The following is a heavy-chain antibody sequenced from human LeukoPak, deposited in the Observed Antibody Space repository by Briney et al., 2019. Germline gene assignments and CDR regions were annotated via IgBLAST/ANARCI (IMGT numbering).Heavy chain of an antibody. CDR1: GFTFDDYA. Sequence: GRSLRLSCAASGFTFDDYAMHWVRHAPGKGLEWVSGISWNSDTIVYVDSVKGRFTISRDNAKNSLYLQMNSLRPEDMALYYCTREYCSSARCYGFLDYWGQGTLVTVSS. V-gene: IGHV3-9*03. CDR2: ISWNSDTI. J-gene: IGHJ4*02. D-gene: IGHD2-2*01. CDR3: TREYCSSARCYGFLDY.